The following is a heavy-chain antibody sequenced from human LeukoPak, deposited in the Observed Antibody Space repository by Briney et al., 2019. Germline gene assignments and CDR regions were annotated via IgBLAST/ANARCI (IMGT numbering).Heavy chain of an antibody. V-gene: IGHV3-30*18. J-gene: IGHJ4*02. D-gene: IGHD5-24*01. CDR1: GFTFSSYG. Sequence: PGRSLRLSCAASGFTFSSYGMHWVRQAPGKGLQWVAVISYDGSNKYYADSVKGRFTISRDNSKNTLYLQMNSLRAEDTAVYYCAKDRSGGMAAIGDYWGQGTLVTVPS. CDR3: AKDRSGGMAAIGDY. CDR2: ISYDGSNK.